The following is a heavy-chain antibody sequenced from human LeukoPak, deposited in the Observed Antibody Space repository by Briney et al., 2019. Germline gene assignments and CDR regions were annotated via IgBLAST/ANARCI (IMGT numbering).Heavy chain of an antibody. D-gene: IGHD5/OR15-5a*01. CDR3: ARGVSETGPDI. CDR1: GFTFSSYW. CDR2: IKTDGSST. V-gene: IGHV3-74*01. J-gene: IGHJ3*02. Sequence: TGRSLRLSCAASGFTFSSYWMHWVRQAPGKGLVWVSRIKTDGSSTDYADSVKGRFTISRDNAKNTMYLQMNSLRAEDTAVYYCARGVSETGPDIWGLGTMVTVSS.